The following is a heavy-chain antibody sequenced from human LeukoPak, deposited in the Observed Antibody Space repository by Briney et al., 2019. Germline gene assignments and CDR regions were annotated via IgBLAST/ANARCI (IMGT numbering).Heavy chain of an antibody. CDR2: IIPIFGTA. V-gene: IGHV1-69*01. CDR3: ARDPSNYRYFDY. J-gene: IGHJ4*02. Sequence: ASVKVSCKASGGTFSSYAISWVRQAPGQGLEWMGGIIPIFGTANYAQKFQGRVTITADESTSTAYMELSSLRSEDTAVYYCARDPSNYRYFDYWGQGTLVTVSS. D-gene: IGHD4/OR15-4a*01. CDR1: GGTFSSYA.